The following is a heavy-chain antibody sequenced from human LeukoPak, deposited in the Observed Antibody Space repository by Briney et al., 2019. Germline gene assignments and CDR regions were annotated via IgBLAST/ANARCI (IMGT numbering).Heavy chain of an antibody. J-gene: IGHJ4*02. CDR3: ARERGGSGYDSGLDFDY. V-gene: IGHV5-51*01. Sequence: GESLKISCKGSGYSFTSYWIGWVRQMPGKGLEWMGIIYPGDSDTRYSPSFQGLVTFSADKSISTAYLQWSSLKASDTAIYYCARERGGSGYDSGLDFDYWGQGTLVTVSS. CDR2: IYPGDSDT. D-gene: IGHD5-12*01. CDR1: GYSFTSYW.